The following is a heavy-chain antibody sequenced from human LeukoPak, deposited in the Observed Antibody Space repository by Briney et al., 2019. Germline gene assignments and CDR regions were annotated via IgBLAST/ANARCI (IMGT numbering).Heavy chain of an antibody. CDR1: GYSFTSYW. J-gene: IGHJ3*02. V-gene: IGHV5-51*01. CDR3: ARCSNTKGYYDILTGYYPGRADAFDI. Sequence: GEPLKISCKGSGYSFTSYWIGWVRQMPGKGLEWMGIIYPGDSDTRYSPSFQGQVTISADKSISTAYLQWSSLKASDTAMYYCARCSNTKGYYDILTGYYPGRADAFDIWGQGTMVTVSS. D-gene: IGHD3-9*01. CDR2: IYPGDSDT.